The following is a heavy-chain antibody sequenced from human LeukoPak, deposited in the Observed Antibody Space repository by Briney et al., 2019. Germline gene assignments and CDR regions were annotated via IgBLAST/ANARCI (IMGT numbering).Heavy chain of an antibody. CDR1: GGTFSSYA. V-gene: IGHV1-69*05. Sequence: ASVKVSCKASGGTFSSYAISWVRQAPGQGLEWMRRIIPIFGTANYAQKFQGRVTITTDESTSTAYMELSSLRSEDTAVYYCARDLSDFWSGFGFWGQGTLVTVSS. D-gene: IGHD3-3*01. CDR3: ARDLSDFWSGFGF. CDR2: IIPIFGTA. J-gene: IGHJ4*02.